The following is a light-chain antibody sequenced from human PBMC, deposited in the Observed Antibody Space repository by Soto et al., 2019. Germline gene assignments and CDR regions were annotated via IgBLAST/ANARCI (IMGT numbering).Light chain of an antibody. V-gene: IGKV2-30*01. CDR2: QVS. J-gene: IGKJ2*01. Sequence: DVVMTLSPLSLPVTLGQPASISCRSSQSLVNSDGSTYLNRLQQRPGQSPRCLTYQVSERDSGVPDRFSGSGSGTDFTLNISRVEAEDVGVYYCTPAPQSPSYSFGTGTTLAI. CDR3: TPAPQSPSYS. CDR1: QSLVNSDGSTY.